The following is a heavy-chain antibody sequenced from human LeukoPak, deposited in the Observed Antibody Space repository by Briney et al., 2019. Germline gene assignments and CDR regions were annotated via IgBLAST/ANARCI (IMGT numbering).Heavy chain of an antibody. J-gene: IGHJ4*02. V-gene: IGHV3-23*01. Sequence: QPGGSLRLSCAASGFTFSSYAMSWVRQAPGKGLEWVTAISGSGGSTYYADSVKGRFTLSRENSRNTLYLQMTSLRAEDTAVYYCTIDDRAYSYGKFEYWGQGTLDTVSS. CDR1: GFTFSSYA. CDR3: TIDDRAYSYGKFEY. CDR2: ISGSGGST. D-gene: IGHD5-18*01.